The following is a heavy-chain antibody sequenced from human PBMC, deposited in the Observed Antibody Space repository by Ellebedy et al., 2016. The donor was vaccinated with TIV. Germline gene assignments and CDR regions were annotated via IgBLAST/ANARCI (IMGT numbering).Heavy chain of an antibody. J-gene: IGHJ3*02. D-gene: IGHD3-10*01. CDR1: GYSFTSYW. Sequence: GESLKISXKGSGYSFTSYWIGWVRQAPGQGLEWMGWISAYNGNTNYAQKLQGRVTMTTDTSTSTAYMELRSLRSDDTAVYYCARERPNPRGLGWFGDGRAFDIWGQGTMVTVSS. CDR2: ISAYNGNT. CDR3: ARERPNPRGLGWFGDGRAFDI. V-gene: IGHV1-18*04.